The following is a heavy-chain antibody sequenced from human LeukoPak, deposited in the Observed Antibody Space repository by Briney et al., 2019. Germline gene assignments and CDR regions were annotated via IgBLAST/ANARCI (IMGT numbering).Heavy chain of an antibody. CDR1: GFTFSSYG. CDR3: AKGPMVRIDY. CDR2: ISGSGTST. J-gene: IGHJ4*02. Sequence: GGSLRLSCAASGFTFSSYGMSWVRQAPGKGLERVSAISGSGTSTYYADSVKGRFTISRDNSKNTLYLQMSSLRAEDTAVYYCAKGPMVRIDYWGQGTLVTVSS. V-gene: IGHV3-23*01. D-gene: IGHD3-10*01.